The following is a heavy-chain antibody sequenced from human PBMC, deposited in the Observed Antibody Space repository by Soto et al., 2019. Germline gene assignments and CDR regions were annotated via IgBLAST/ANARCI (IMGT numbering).Heavy chain of an antibody. CDR3: ARGWVDDTHLDA. CDR1: VGNYE. J-gene: IGHJ4*02. V-gene: IGHV3-48*03. CDR2: ITHDGGVT. D-gene: IGHD5-12*01. Sequence: EVQLLESGGGLIQAGGSLRLSCVASVGNYEMNGVSQAPGKGLEWLALITHDGGVTNYADSVKGRFTIYRDNAKNTLYLQMHSMRDDDTSIYYCARGWVDDTHLDAWGQGALVTVSS.